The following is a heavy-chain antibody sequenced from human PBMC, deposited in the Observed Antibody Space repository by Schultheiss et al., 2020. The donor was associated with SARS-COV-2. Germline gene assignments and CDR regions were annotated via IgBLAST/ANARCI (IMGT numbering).Heavy chain of an antibody. D-gene: IGHD4-17*01. J-gene: IGHJ4*02. Sequence: SETLSLTCTVSGASIDSTNYYWDWIRQPPGKGLEWIGGFYYSGTTYYSPSLKSRVTISVHTSKTQFSLRLSSVTAADTALYYCAGRDYGDYYFASWGQGTLVTVSS. CDR3: AGRDYGDYYFAS. CDR1: GASIDSTNYY. CDR2: FYYSGTT. V-gene: IGHV4-39*01.